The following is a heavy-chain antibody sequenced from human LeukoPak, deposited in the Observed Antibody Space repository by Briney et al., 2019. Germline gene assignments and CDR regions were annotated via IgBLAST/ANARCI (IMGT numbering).Heavy chain of an antibody. V-gene: IGHV1-46*01. Sequence: ASVKVSCKASGYTVTSYYMHWVRQAPGQGLEWMAILNPSGGSSNYAQKFQGRVTMTRDTSTSTVYMELSSLRSEDTAVYYCAREITNYDFWSGQYGYYGMDVWGQGTTVTVSS. CDR2: LNPSGGSS. CDR3: AREITNYDFWSGQYGYYGMDV. CDR1: GYTVTSYY. D-gene: IGHD3-3*01. J-gene: IGHJ6*02.